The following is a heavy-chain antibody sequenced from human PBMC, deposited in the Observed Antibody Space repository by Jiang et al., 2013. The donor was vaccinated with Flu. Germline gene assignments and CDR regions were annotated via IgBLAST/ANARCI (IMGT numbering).Heavy chain of an antibody. J-gene: IGHJ5*02. CDR3: GRGEDWFDP. CDR1: GGSLSSYY. Sequence: GSGLVKPSETLSLTCTVSGGSLSSYYWSWIRQPPGKGLEYIGYIYYSGNTNYNPSLKSRVTISVDTSKNQFSLKLSSVTAADTAVYYCGRGEDWFDPWGQGTLVTVSS. V-gene: IGHV4-59*13. CDR2: IYYSGNT.